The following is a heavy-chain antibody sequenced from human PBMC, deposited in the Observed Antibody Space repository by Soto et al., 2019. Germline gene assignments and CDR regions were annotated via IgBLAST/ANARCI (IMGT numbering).Heavy chain of an antibody. CDR2: ISIGSSTI. CDR3: ARDWGVYDPDIRTHIPHLDS. J-gene: IGHJ4*02. Sequence: EVQLVESGGGLVQPGGSLRLSCEASGFTFSSNGMNWVRQAPGKGLEWVSFISIGSSTINYADSVRGRFTISRDNAKNSLYLQMNSLRDEDTAVYYCARDWGVYDPDIRTHIPHLDSWGQGTLVTVSS. V-gene: IGHV3-48*02. D-gene: IGHD3-16*01. CDR1: GFTFSSNG.